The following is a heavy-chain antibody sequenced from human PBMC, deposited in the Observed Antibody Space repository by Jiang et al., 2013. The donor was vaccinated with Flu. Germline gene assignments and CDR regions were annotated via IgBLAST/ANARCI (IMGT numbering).Heavy chain of an antibody. J-gene: IGHJ4*02. CDR2: IDWDDDK. Sequence: KPTQTLTLTCTFSGFSLSTSGMRVSWIRQPPGKALEWLARIDWDDDKFYSTSLKTRLTISKDTSKNQVVLTMTNMDPVDTATYYCARNPWLGVDYWGQGTLVTVSS. CDR3: ARNPWLGVDY. V-gene: IGHV2-70*04. D-gene: IGHD6-19*01. CDR1: GFSLSTSGMR.